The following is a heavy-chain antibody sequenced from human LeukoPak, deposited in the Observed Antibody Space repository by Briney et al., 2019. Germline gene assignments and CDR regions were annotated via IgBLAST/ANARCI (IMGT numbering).Heavy chain of an antibody. J-gene: IGHJ1*01. D-gene: IGHD2-15*01. Sequence: PSETLSLTCTVSGGSISSYYWSWIRQPPGKGLEWIGYIYYSGSTNYNPSLKSRVTISVDTSKNQFSLKLSSVTAADTAVYYCAREYCSGGSCLYFQHWGQGTLVTVSS. CDR2: IYYSGST. V-gene: IGHV4-59*01. CDR1: GGSISSYY. CDR3: AREYCSGGSCLYFQH.